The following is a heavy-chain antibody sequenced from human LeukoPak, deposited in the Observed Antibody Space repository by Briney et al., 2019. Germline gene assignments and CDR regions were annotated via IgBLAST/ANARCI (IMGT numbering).Heavy chain of an antibody. J-gene: IGHJ5*02. CDR2: ISSSSSYI. CDR3: ARANLGATSRNWFDP. CDR1: GFTSSGYS. Sequence: GGSLRLSCAASGFTSSGYSMNWVRQAPGKGLEWVSSISSSSSYIYYADSVKGRFTISRDNAKNSLYLQMNSLRAEDTAVYYCARANLGATSRNWFDPWGQGTLVTVSS. D-gene: IGHD1-26*01. V-gene: IGHV3-21*01.